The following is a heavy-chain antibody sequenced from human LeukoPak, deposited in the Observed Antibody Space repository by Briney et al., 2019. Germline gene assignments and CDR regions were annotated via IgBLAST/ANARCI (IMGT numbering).Heavy chain of an antibody. D-gene: IGHD3-22*01. CDR3: ARDRTPWYYDSSGYYDY. CDR2: ISSSSSYI. V-gene: IGHV3-21*01. J-gene: IGHJ4*02. CDR1: GFTFSSYS. Sequence: GGSLRLSCAASGFTFSSYSMNWVRQALGEGLEWVSSISSSSSYIYYADSVKGRFTISRDNAKNSLYLQMNSLRAEDTAVYYCARDRTPWYYDSSGYYDYWGQGTLVTVSS.